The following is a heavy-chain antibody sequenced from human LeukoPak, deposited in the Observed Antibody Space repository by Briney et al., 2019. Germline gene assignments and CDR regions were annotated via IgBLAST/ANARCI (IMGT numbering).Heavy chain of an antibody. CDR1: GGSISSSNW. Sequence: PSGTLSLTCAVSGGSISSSNWWSWVRQPPGKGLEWIGSISHSGTTYYNPSLKSRITISQDTSKNQFSLKVNSVTAADTAAYYCTREEGGTTVDYWGQGTLVTVSS. CDR2: ISHSGTT. V-gene: IGHV4-4*02. D-gene: IGHD1-1*01. CDR3: TREEGGTTVDY. J-gene: IGHJ4*02.